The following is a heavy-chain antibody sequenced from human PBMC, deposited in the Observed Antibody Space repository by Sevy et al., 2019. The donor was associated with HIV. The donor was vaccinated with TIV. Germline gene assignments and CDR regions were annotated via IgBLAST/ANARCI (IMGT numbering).Heavy chain of an antibody. D-gene: IGHD3-22*01. CDR2: ISSSSSYI. V-gene: IGHV3-21*01. Sequence: GGSLRLSCAASVFTFSSYSMNWVRQAPGKGLEWVSSISSSSSYIYYADSVKGRFTISRDNAKNSLYLQMNSLRAEDTAVYYCARDPFFTMIVVVTDYGMDVWGQGTTVTVSS. CDR3: ARDPFFTMIVVVTDYGMDV. CDR1: VFTFSSYS. J-gene: IGHJ6*02.